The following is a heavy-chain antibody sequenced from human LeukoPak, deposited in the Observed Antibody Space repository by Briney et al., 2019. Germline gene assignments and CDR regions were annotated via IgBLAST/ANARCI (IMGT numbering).Heavy chain of an antibody. D-gene: IGHD3-10*01. CDR1: GFTFDDYA. V-gene: IGHV3-9*01. Sequence: GGSLRLSCAASGFTFDDYAMHWVRQAPGKGLEWVSGISWNSGSIGYADSVKGRFTISRDNAKNSLYLQMNSLRAEVTAVYYCAKDRGPRVMFDAFDVWGQGTMVTVSS. J-gene: IGHJ3*01. CDR3: AKDRGPRVMFDAFDV. CDR2: ISWNSGSI.